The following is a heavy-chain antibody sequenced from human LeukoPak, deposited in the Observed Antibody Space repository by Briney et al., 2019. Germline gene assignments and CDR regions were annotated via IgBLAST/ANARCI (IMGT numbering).Heavy chain of an antibody. CDR3: ARRIEVAGTAFDI. D-gene: IGHD6-19*01. V-gene: IGHV4-39*01. CDR1: GGSISSSSYY. J-gene: IGHJ3*02. Sequence: PSETLSLTCTVSGGSISSSSYYWGWIRQPPGKGLEWIGSIYYSGSTYYTPSLKSRVTISVDTSKNQFSLKLRSVPAADTAVYYCARRIEVAGTAFDIWGQGTMVTVSS. CDR2: IYYSGST.